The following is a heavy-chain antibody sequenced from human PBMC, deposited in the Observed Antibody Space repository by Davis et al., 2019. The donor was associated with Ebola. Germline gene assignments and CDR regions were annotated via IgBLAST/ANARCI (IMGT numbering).Heavy chain of an antibody. CDR3: ARDPSILEWLSEPTYYYYGMDV. V-gene: IGHV4-61*01. CDR1: GGSISSGSYY. Sequence: SETLSLTCTVSGGSISSGSYYWSWIRQPPGKGLEWIGYIYYSGSTNYNPSLKSRVTISVDTSKNQFSLKLSSVTAADTAVYYCARDPSILEWLSEPTYYYYGMDVWGQGTTVTVSS. CDR2: IYYSGST. D-gene: IGHD3-3*01. J-gene: IGHJ6*02.